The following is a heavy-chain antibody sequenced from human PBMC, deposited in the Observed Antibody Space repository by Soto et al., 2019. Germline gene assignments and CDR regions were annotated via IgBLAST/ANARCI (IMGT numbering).Heavy chain of an antibody. V-gene: IGHV1-69*06. J-gene: IGHJ6*02. Sequence: QVQLVQSGAEVKKPGSSVKVSCKASGGTFSSYAISWVRQAPGQGLEWMGGIIPIFGTANYAQKFQGRVTITADKSTSTAYMELSSLRSEDTAVYYCASPDVWSGYEFPSSGMDVWGQGTTVTVSS. CDR1: GGTFSSYA. CDR3: ASPDVWSGYEFPSSGMDV. D-gene: IGHD3-3*01. CDR2: IIPIFGTA.